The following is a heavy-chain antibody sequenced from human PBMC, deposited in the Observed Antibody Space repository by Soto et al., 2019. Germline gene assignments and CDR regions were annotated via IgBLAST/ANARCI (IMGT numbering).Heavy chain of an antibody. CDR2: IDPSDSYT. CDR1: GCSFTSYW. CDR3: ARRRGDYYYYGMDV. V-gene: IGHV5-10-1*01. Sequence: PGESLKISCKGSGCSFTSYWISWVRQMPGKGLEWMGRIDPSDSYTNYSPSLQGHVTISADKSISTAYLQWSSLKASDTAMYYCARRRGDYYYYGMDVWGQGTTVTVSS. J-gene: IGHJ6*02. D-gene: IGHD5-12*01.